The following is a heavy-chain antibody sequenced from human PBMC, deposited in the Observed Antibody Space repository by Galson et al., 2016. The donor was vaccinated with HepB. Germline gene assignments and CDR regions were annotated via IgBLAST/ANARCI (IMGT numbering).Heavy chain of an antibody. CDR1: GGTFGTYT. CDR3: ASSLVPTASRFDP. D-gene: IGHD2-21*02. CDR2: LVPIVNLA. Sequence: SVKVSCKASGGTFGTYTLNWLRQAPGKGPEWMGRLVPIVNLANYVQRLQGRLTITADTSTSTTYMELTSLTSEDTAIYYCASSLVPTASRFDPWGQGTPVTVSS. J-gene: IGHJ5*02. V-gene: IGHV1-69*02.